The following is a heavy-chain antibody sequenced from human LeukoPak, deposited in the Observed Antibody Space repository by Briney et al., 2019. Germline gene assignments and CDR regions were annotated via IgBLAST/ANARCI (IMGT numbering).Heavy chain of an antibody. V-gene: IGHV4-39*07. J-gene: IGHJ4*02. D-gene: IGHD5-18*01. CDR1: GGSISSSSYY. CDR3: ARSLLGYSYVLDY. Sequence: PSETLSLTCTVSGGSISSSSYYWGWIRQPPGKGLEWIGSIYYSGSTYYNPSLKSRVTISVDTSKNQFSLKLSSVTAADTAVYYCARSLLGYSYVLDYWGQGTLVTVSS. CDR2: IYYSGST.